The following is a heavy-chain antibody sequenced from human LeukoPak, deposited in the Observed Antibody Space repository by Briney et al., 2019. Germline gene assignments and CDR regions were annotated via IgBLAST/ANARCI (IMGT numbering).Heavy chain of an antibody. CDR1: GGSISSSGSY. CDR2: IFYSGST. V-gene: IGHV4-39*01. CDR3: ARRTPASGMRDV. Sequence: PSETLSLTCTVSGGSISSSGSYWDWIRQPPGKGLEWIGRIFYSGSTYYNPSLKSRGSISVDTSKNQFSLELNSVTAADTAVYYCARRTPASGMRDVWGQGTTVTVTS. J-gene: IGHJ6*02. D-gene: IGHD3-10*01.